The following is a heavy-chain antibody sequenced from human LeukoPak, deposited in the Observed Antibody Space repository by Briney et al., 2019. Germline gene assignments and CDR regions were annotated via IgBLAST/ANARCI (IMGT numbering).Heavy chain of an antibody. CDR1: GFTFGDYA. CDR3: TRGYDVLTGLSYFDY. Sequence: GGSLRLSCTASGFTFGDYAMSWFRQAPGKGLGWVGFIRSKPYGGTTGYAASVNGRFTISRDDSKTIAYLQMNSLKTEDTAVYYCTRGYDVLTGLSYFDYWGQGALVTVSS. V-gene: IGHV3-49*03. CDR2: IRSKPYGGTT. D-gene: IGHD3-9*01. J-gene: IGHJ4*02.